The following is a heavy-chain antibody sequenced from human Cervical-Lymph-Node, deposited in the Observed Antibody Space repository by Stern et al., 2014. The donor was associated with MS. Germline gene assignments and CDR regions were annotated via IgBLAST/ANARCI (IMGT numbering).Heavy chain of an antibody. CDR2: IKPNIGTT. V-gene: IGHV1-46*03. D-gene: IGHD1-1*01. Sequence: VQLEESGAEVKKPGASVNVSCEASGYSFTTHYMHWIRQAPGEGLEWVGMIKPNIGTTSYARQFQGRVIITRDTSTGTIYMELSGLRSEDTALYFCTRVQRERRALDHFDPWGQGTLVTVSS. CDR3: TRVQRERRALDHFDP. J-gene: IGHJ5*02. CDR1: GYSFTTHY.